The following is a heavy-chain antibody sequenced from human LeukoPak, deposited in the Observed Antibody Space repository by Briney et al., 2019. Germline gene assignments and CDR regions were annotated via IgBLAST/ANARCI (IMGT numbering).Heavy chain of an antibody. J-gene: IGHJ4*02. CDR2: ISYDGSNK. CDR3: AKDHENGSGFDY. Sequence: GRSLRLSCAASGFTFSSYGMHWVRQAPGKGLEWVAVISYDGSNKYYADSVKGRFTISRDNSKNTLYLQMNSLRAEDTAVYYCAKDHENGSGFDYWGQGTLVTVSS. D-gene: IGHD2-15*01. CDR1: GFTFSSYG. V-gene: IGHV3-30*18.